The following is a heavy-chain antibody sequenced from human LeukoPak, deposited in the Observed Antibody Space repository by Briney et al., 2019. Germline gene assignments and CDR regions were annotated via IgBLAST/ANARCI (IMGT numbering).Heavy chain of an antibody. CDR3: ARYYYDSSGYYYPVDY. D-gene: IGHD3-22*01. Sequence: GGSLRLSCAASGFTFSSYSMNWVRQAPGKGLEWVANIKQDGSEKYYVDSVKGRFTISRDNAKNSLYLQMNSLRAEDTAVYYCARYYYDSSGYYYPVDYWGQGTLVTVSS. CDR1: GFTFSSYS. V-gene: IGHV3-7*01. J-gene: IGHJ4*02. CDR2: IKQDGSEK.